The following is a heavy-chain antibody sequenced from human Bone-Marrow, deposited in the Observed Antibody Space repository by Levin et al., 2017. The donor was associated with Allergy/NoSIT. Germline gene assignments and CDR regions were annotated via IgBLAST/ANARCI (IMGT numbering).Heavy chain of an antibody. J-gene: IGHJ6*02. V-gene: IGHV4-34*01. CDR3: ARASFILKNEGNGSSPPRVRYYYYDGMDG. CDR1: GGSFSGYY. D-gene: IGHD6-6*01. Sequence: PGGSLRLSCAVYGGSFSGYYWSWIRQPPGKGLEWIGEINHSGSTNYNPSLKSRVTISVDTSKNQFSLKLSSVTAADTAVYYWARASFILKNEGNGSSPPRVRYYYYDGMDGWGQGTTVTVSS. CDR2: INHSGST.